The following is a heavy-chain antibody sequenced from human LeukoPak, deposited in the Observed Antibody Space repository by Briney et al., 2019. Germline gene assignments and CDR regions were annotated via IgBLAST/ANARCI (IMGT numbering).Heavy chain of an antibody. D-gene: IGHD2-2*01. J-gene: IGHJ4*02. Sequence: GGSLRLSCSASGFSFNNYAMHWVRQAPGKGLEYVSAISTNGGHTYYADSVQGRFTISRDDSKNTLYLQMSSLRAEDTALYYCVKDLLGYCSSTSCYATGPFDYWGQGTLVTGSS. V-gene: IGHV3-64D*09. CDR2: ISTNGGHT. CDR3: VKDLLGYCSSTSCYATGPFDY. CDR1: GFSFNNYA.